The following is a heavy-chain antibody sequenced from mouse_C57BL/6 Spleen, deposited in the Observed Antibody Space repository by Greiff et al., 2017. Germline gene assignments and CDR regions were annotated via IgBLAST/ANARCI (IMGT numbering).Heavy chain of an antibody. V-gene: IGHV5-16*01. CDR3: ARDNSSYFDD. CDR2: IIYDGSST. CDR1: GFTFSDYY. D-gene: IGHD1-3*01. Sequence: EVKLMESEGGLVQPGSSMKLSCTASGFTFSDYYMSWVRQVPEKGLEWVANIIYDGSSTYYPDSLKSRFIISRDNAKNILYLQKSSLKSEDTATYDCARDNSSYFDDWGTGTTVTVSS. J-gene: IGHJ1*03.